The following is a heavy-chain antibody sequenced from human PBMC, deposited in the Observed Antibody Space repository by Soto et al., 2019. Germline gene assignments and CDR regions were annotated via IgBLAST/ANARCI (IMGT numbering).Heavy chain of an antibody. CDR2: ISWNGDTI. J-gene: IGHJ5*02. CDR3: AREMLSTGWFDP. V-gene: IGHV3-9*01. CDR1: GFTFNEYA. Sequence: GGSLRLSCAPSGFTFNEYAMHWVRQAPGKGLEWVSSISWNGDTIGYADPVKGRFVISRDNAKNSLDLQMNSLRDEDTAVYYCAREMLSTGWFDPWGQGTLVTVSS. D-gene: IGHD2-8*02.